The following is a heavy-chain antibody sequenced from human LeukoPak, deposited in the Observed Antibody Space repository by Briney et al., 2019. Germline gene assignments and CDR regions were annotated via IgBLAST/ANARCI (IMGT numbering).Heavy chain of an antibody. CDR1: GFTVSNNY. V-gene: IGHV3-53*01. J-gene: IGHJ5*02. Sequence: GGSLRLSCAASGFTVSNNYMRWVRQASGKGLEWVSSIYSGGATKYADSVKRRFTISRDNSKNTLYLQMNSLRPEDTAVYYCARDREGPWGQGTLVTVSS. CDR3: ARDREGP. CDR2: IYSGGAT. D-gene: IGHD1-26*01.